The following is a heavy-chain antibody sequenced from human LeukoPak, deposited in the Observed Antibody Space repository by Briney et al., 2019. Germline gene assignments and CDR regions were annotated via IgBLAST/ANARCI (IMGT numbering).Heavy chain of an antibody. CDR3: VKTIGYCSSTSCYYYFDY. CDR2: ISSNGGST. CDR1: GFTFSSYA. Sequence: GGSLRLSGSASGFTFSSYAMHWVRQAPGKGLEYVSAISSNGGSTSYADSVKGRFTISRDNSKNTLYLQMSSLRAEDTAVYYCVKTIGYCSSTSCYYYFDYWGQGTLVTVSS. J-gene: IGHJ4*02. D-gene: IGHD2-2*01. V-gene: IGHV3-64D*09.